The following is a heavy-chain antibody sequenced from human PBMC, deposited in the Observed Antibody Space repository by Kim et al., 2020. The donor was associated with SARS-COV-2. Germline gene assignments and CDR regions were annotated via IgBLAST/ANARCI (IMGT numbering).Heavy chain of an antibody. V-gene: IGHV3-23*05. Sequence: YAADYVTGRFTISRDKSKNTQYLQVNSLRVEDTAVYFCTRLSGRYSWYFDLWGRGTLVTVSS. D-gene: IGHD5-12*01. J-gene: IGHJ2*01. CDR3: TRLSGRYSWYFDL.